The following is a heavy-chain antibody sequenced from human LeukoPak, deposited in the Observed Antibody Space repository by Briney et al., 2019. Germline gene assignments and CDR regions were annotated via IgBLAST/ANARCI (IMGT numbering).Heavy chain of an antibody. Sequence: GGSLRLSCAASGFTFSSYEMNWVRQAPGKGLEWVSYISSSGSTIYYADSVKGRFTISRDNAKNSLYLQMNSLRAEDTAVYYCAGESSSAPNWFDPWGQGTLVTVSS. J-gene: IGHJ5*02. D-gene: IGHD6-6*01. CDR3: AGESSSAPNWFDP. V-gene: IGHV3-48*03. CDR2: ISSSGSTI. CDR1: GFTFSSYE.